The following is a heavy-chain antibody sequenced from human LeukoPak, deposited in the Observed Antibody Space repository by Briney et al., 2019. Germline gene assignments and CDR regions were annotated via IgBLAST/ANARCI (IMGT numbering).Heavy chain of an antibody. CDR3: ATVLQAFAMTTPLLDY. D-gene: IGHD4-11*01. CDR2: ISYDGSNK. V-gene: IGHV3-30*04. J-gene: IGHJ4*02. Sequence: GGSLRLSCAASGFTFSSYAMHWVRQAPGKGLEWVAVISYDGSNKYYADSVKGRFTISRDNSKNTLYLQMNSLRAEDTAVYYCATVLQAFAMTTPLLDYWGQGTLVTVSS. CDR1: GFTFSSYA.